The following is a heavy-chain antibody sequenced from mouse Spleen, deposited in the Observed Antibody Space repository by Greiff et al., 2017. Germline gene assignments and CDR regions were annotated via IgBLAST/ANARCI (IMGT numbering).Heavy chain of an antibody. CDR2: INPSSGYT. D-gene: IGHD2-4*01. CDR1: GYTFTSYW. V-gene: IGHV1-7*01. CDR3: AKSPYDYDEGYYFDY. Sequence: QVQLKESGAELAKPGASVKLSCKASGYTFTSYWMHWVKQRPGQGLEWIGYINPSSGYTKYNQKFKDKATLTADKSSSTAYMQLSSLTYEDSAVYYCAKSPYDYDEGYYFDYWGQGTTLTVSS. J-gene: IGHJ2*01.